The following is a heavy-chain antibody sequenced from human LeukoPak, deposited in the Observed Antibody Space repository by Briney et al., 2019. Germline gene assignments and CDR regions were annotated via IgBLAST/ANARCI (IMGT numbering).Heavy chain of an antibody. V-gene: IGHV4-59*08. CDR2: IYYSAST. CDR3: ARLGIGVVPSAMLGDYYFDY. Sequence: PSEILSLTCTVSGGSISSYYWSWIRQPPGKGLEWIGYIYYSASTNYNPSLKSRVTISGDTSKNQFSLKLTSVTAADTAVYYCARLGIGVVPSAMLGDYYFDYWGQGTLLSVPS. J-gene: IGHJ4*02. CDR1: GGSISSYY. D-gene: IGHD2-2*01.